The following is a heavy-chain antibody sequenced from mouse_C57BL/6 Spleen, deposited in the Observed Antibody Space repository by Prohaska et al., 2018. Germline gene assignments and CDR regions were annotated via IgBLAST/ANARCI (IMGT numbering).Heavy chain of an antibody. Sequence: QVQLQQPGAELVKPGASVKLSSKASGYTFTSYWMHWVKQRPGRGLEWIGRIDPNRGGTKNNEKFKSKATLTVDKASSTAYMQLSSLTSEDSAVYYCARSGSSYEGAYWYFDVWGTGTTVTVSS. CDR1: GYTFTSYW. CDR3: ARSGSSYEGAYWYFDV. J-gene: IGHJ1*03. V-gene: IGHV1-62-3*01. CDR2: IDPNRGGT. D-gene: IGHD1-1*01.